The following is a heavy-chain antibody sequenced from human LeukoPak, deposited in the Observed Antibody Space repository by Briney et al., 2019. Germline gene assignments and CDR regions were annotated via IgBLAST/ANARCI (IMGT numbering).Heavy chain of an antibody. CDR3: AREAHYYYDSSGYYLTAHDAFDI. V-gene: IGHV4-34*01. D-gene: IGHD3-22*01. CDR2: INHSGST. CDR1: GGSFSGYY. Sequence: KPSETLSLTCAVYGGSFSGYYWSWIRQPPGKGLEWIGEINHSGSTNYNPSLKSRVTILVDTSKNQFSLKLSSVTAADTAVYYCAREAHYYYDSSGYYLTAHDAFDIWGQGTMVTVSS. J-gene: IGHJ3*02.